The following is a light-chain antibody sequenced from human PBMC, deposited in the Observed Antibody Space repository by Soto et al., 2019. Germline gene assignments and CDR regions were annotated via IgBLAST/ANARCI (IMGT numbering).Light chain of an antibody. V-gene: IGKV1-5*03. Sequence: DIQMTQSPSTLSASVGDRVTITCRASQSISSWLAWYQQKPGKAPKLLIYKASSLESGVPSRFSGRGSGTKCTLLISSLQPDDFATNYCQQYNSFSGYTFGQGTKLEIK. J-gene: IGKJ2*01. CDR2: KAS. CDR3: QQYNSFSGYT. CDR1: QSISSW.